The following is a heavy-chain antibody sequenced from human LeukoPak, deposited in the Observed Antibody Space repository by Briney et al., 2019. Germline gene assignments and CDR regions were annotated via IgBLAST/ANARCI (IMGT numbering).Heavy chain of an antibody. D-gene: IGHD2-2*02. Sequence: SETLSLTCAVYGGSFSGYYWSWIRQHPGKGLEWIGEINHSGSTNYNPSLKSRVTISVDTSKNQFALKLSSVTAADTAVYYCAKSPRGYCSSTSCYTRGRPRWFDPWGQGTLVTVSS. CDR1: GGSFSGYY. CDR2: INHSGST. J-gene: IGHJ5*02. V-gene: IGHV4-34*01. CDR3: AKSPRGYCSSTSCYTRGRPRWFDP.